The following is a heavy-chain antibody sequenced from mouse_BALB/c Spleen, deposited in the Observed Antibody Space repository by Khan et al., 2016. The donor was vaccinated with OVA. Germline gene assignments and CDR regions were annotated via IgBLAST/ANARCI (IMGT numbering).Heavy chain of an antibody. J-gene: IGHJ3*01. CDR2: INYSGGT. V-gene: IGHV3-2*02. Sequence: EVQLVETGPGLVKPSQSLSLTCTVTGYSITSDYAWNWIRQFPGNRLEWMGYINYSGGTSYLPSLKSRISITRDTSKNQFFLQLNSVTPEDSATYYCARWLAYWGQGTLVTVS. CDR1: GYSITSDYA. CDR3: ARWLAY.